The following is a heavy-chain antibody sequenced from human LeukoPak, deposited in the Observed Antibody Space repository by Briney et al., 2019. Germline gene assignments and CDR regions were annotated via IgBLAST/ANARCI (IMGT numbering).Heavy chain of an antibody. V-gene: IGHV3-48*03. D-gene: IGHD6-19*01. CDR2: ISSSGSTI. CDR1: GFTFSSYE. CDR3: AGGIAVAEGGPIFDY. Sequence: GGSLRLSCAASGFTFSSYEMNWVRQAPGKGLEWVSYISSSGSTIYYADSVKGRFTISRDNAKNSLYLQMNSLRAEDTAVYYCAGGIAVAEGGPIFDYWGQGTLVTVSS. J-gene: IGHJ4*02.